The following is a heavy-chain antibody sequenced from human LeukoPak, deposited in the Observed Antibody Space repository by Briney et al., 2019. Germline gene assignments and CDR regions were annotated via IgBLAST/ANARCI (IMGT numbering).Heavy chain of an antibody. D-gene: IGHD3-3*01. CDR2: IVLGSGNT. V-gene: IGHV1-58*02. CDR1: GFTFHTSA. CDR3: AAQRGASLHDFWSTRLFDP. J-gene: IGHJ5*02. Sequence: SLKVSCKASGFTFHTSAMQWVRQARGQRLEWIGWIVLGSGNTVYSHKFHDRVIITRDMSTSTVYMELDSLGSEDTAVYYCAAQRGASLHDFWSTRLFDPWGQGTLVTVSS.